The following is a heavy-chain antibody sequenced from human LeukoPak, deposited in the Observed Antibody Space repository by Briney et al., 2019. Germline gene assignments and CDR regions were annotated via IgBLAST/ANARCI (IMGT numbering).Heavy chain of an antibody. Sequence: ASVKVSCKASGYTFTSYGISWVRQAPGQGLEWMGWISAYNGNTNYAQKLQGRVTMTTDTSTSTAYMELRSLRSDDTAVYYCAREPHVLRYFDRDRGWFDPWGRGTLVTVSS. V-gene: IGHV1-18*01. J-gene: IGHJ5*02. CDR3: AREPHVLRYFDRDRGWFDP. CDR2: ISAYNGNT. D-gene: IGHD3-9*01. CDR1: GYTFTSYG.